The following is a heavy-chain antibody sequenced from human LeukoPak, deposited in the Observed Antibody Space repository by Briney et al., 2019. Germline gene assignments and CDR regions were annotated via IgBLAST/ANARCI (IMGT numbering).Heavy chain of an antibody. J-gene: IGHJ4*02. CDR3: AKVMIVVVITTTGCFDY. CDR2: ISGSGGST. D-gene: IGHD3-22*01. V-gene: IGHV3-23*01. Sequence: GGSLRLSCAASGFTFSSYAMSWVRQAPGKGLEWVSAISGSGGSTYYADSVKGRFTISRDNSKNTLYLQMNSPRAEDTAVYYCAKVMIVVVITTTGCFDYWGQGTLVTVSS. CDR1: GFTFSSYA.